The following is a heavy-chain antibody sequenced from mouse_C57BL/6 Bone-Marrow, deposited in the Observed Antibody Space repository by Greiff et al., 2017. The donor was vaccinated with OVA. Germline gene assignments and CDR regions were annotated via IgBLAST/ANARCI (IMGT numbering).Heavy chain of an antibody. J-gene: IGHJ3*01. CDR1: GFNIKDYY. Sequence: VQLQQSGAELVKPGASVKLSCTASGFNIKDYYMHWVKQRTEQGLEWIGRIDPEDGETKYASKFQGKATITADTSSNTAYLQLSSMTSEDTAVYYCARYYDGYFAWFAYWGQGTLVTVSA. CDR2: IDPEDGET. V-gene: IGHV14-2*01. CDR3: ARYYDGYFAWFAY. D-gene: IGHD2-3*01.